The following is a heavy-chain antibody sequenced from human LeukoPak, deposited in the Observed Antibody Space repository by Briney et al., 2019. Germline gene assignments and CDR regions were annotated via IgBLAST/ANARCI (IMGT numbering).Heavy chain of an antibody. V-gene: IGHV4-61*02. CDR2: IYTSGST. J-gene: IGHJ5*02. CDR3: ARGISAAAKNWFDP. Sequence: PSQTLSLTCTVCGGSISSGGYYWRWIRQPAGKGLEWIGRIYTSGSTNCNPSLKSRVTISVDTSKNQFSLKLSSVTAADTAVYYCARGISAAAKNWFDPWGQGTLVTVSS. D-gene: IGHD6-13*01. CDR1: GGSISSGGYY.